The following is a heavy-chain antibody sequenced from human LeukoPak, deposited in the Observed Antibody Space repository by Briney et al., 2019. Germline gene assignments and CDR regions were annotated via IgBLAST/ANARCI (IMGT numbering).Heavy chain of an antibody. V-gene: IGHV1-2*02. J-gene: IGHJ5*02. D-gene: IGHD1-7*01. CDR3: ARVAYNWNYGNWFDP. Sequence: GASVKVSCKASGYTFTGYYMHWVRQAPGQGLEWMGWTNPNSGGTNYAQKFQGRVTMTRDTSISTAYMELSRLRSDDTAVYYCARVAYNWNYGNWFDPWGQGTLVTVSS. CDR1: GYTFTGYY. CDR2: TNPNSGGT.